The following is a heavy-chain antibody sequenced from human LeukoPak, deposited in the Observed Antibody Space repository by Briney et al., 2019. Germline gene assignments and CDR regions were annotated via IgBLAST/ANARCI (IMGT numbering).Heavy chain of an antibody. J-gene: IGHJ6*02. D-gene: IGHD5-18*01. CDR1: GGSISTYY. CDR2: SYYSGNT. CDR3: APHSYGDKYGVDV. Sequence: PSETLSLTCTVSGGSISTYYWSWIWHPPGPGMELIWYSYYSGNTNYNPYLKSRVTISVDMTKNKSHLKLSSRPVADTAVDYCAPHSYGDKYGVDVRGQGATVTVSS. V-gene: IGHV4-59*08.